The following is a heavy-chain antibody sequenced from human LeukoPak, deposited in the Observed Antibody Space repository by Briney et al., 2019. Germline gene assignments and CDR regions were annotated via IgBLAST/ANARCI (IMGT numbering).Heavy chain of an antibody. CDR2: ISGSGGST. V-gene: IGHV3-23*01. CDR1: GFTFSSYA. D-gene: IGHD5-24*01. CDR3: AKTRDGYRGYFDY. J-gene: IGHJ4*02. Sequence: SGGSLRLSCAASGFTFSSYATSWVRQAPGKGLEWVSAISGSGGSTYYADSVKGRFTISRDNSKNTLYLQMNSLRAEDTAVYYCAKTRDGYRGYFDYWGQGTLVTVSS.